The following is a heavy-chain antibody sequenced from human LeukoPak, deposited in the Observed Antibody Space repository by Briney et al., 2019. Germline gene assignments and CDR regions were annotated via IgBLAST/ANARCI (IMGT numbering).Heavy chain of an antibody. CDR2: IYYSGST. D-gene: IGHD3-3*01. J-gene: IGHJ6*02. V-gene: IGHV4-31*03. CDR1: GGSISSGGYY. CDR3: ARSLYTIFGVVTPAFFYYYYGMGV. Sequence: PSETLSLTCTVSGGSISSGGYYWSWIRQHPGKGLEWVGYIYYSGSTYYNPSLKSRVTISVDTSKNQFSLKLSSVTAADTAVYYCARSLYTIFGVVTPAFFYYYYGMGVWGQGTTVTVSS.